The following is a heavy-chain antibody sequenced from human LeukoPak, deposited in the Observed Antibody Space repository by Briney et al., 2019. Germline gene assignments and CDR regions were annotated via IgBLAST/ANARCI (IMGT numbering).Heavy chain of an antibody. V-gene: IGHV3-30*03. J-gene: IGHJ4*02. CDR1: GFTFSSYG. CDR3: VRIVGHTTTDF. Sequence: GGSLRLSCAASGFTFSSYGMHWVRQAPGKGLEWVSFVSFDGRNKNYADSVRGRFTISRYNSKNTLYLQMNSVTYEDTAVYFCVRIVGHTTTDFWGQGTIVTVSS. D-gene: IGHD1-26*01. CDR2: VSFDGRNK.